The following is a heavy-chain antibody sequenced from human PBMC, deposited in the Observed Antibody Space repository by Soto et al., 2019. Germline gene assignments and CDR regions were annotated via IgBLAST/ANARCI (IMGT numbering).Heavy chain of an antibody. J-gene: IGHJ5*02. CDR3: ARKDKSGYFNWFDP. D-gene: IGHD3-22*01. CDR1: GYRFTSYW. Sequence: PGESLKISCRTSGYRFTSYWIAWVRQMPGKGLEWMGIIFPSDSDTRYSPSFQGQVTIPADRSTSTVFLQWASLKASDTAVYFCARKDKSGYFNWFDPWGQGTLFTVSS. CDR2: IFPSDSDT. V-gene: IGHV5-51*01.